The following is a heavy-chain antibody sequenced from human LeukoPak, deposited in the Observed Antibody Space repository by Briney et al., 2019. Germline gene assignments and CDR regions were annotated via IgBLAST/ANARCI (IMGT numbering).Heavy chain of an antibody. D-gene: IGHD6-19*01. CDR1: GFTFSSYG. CDR3: ANVWRYTSGWYGYYYYGMDV. Sequence: AGGSLRLSCGASGFTFSSYGMHWVRQAPGKGLEWVAVISYDGSDKYYADSVKGRFTISRDNSKNTLYLQMNSLTAEDTAVYYCANVWRYTSGWYGYYYYGMDVWGQGTTVTVSS. V-gene: IGHV3-30*18. CDR2: ISYDGSDK. J-gene: IGHJ6*02.